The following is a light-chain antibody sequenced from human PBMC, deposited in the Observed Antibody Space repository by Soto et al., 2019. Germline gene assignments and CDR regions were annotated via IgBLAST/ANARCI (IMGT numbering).Light chain of an antibody. Sequence: EIQMTLSPSALSASVGDRITITCRASQSISSYLNWYQKKPGKAPKLLIYAASTLQSGVPSRFTGSGSGTDFTLTVSSLQPEDFATYYCQQSYSTPITSGQGTRLEIK. CDR3: QQSYSTPIT. V-gene: IGKV1-39*01. CDR2: AAS. J-gene: IGKJ5*01. CDR1: QSISSY.